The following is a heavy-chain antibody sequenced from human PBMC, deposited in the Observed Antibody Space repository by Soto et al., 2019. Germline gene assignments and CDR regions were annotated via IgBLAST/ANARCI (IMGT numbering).Heavy chain of an antibody. D-gene: IGHD1-26*01. Sequence: GGSLRLSCAASGFNFSAYGMHWVRQAPGTGLELVALLSFDASKKNYAESVKGRFTISRDTSRNTLYLQMNSLRVEDTAVYYCRVGVADWGQGT. CDR3: RVGVAD. CDR2: LSFDASKK. J-gene: IGHJ4*02. V-gene: IGHV3-30*03. CDR1: GFNFSAYG.